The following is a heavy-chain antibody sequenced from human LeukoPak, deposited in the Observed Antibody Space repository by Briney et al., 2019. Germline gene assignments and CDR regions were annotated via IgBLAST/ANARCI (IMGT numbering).Heavy chain of an antibody. Sequence: PSETLSLTCTVSGGSVSSSSYYWSWIRQSPGKGLEWIGATYYSETTHYNPSHKSRVTISVDTSKNQVSLMVTSLTAADAAVYYCARRRELGLFFDYWDQGILVTVSS. D-gene: IGHD1-7*01. CDR1: GGSVSSSSYY. CDR3: ARRRELGLFFDY. J-gene: IGHJ4*02. V-gene: IGHV4-39*01. CDR2: TYYSETT.